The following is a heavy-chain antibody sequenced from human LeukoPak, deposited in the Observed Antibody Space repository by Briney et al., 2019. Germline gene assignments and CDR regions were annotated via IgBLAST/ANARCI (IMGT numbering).Heavy chain of an antibody. CDR3: ASQPDIVVVPAAIHFDY. CDR2: INPNSGGT. V-gene: IGHV1-2*02. D-gene: IGHD2-2*01. J-gene: IGHJ4*02. Sequence: GASVKVSCKASGYTFTGYYMHWVRQAPGQGLEWMGWINPNSGGTNYAQKFQGRVTMTRDTSISTAYMELSRLRSDDTAVYYCASQPDIVVVPAAIHFDYWGQGTLVTVSS. CDR1: GYTFTGYY.